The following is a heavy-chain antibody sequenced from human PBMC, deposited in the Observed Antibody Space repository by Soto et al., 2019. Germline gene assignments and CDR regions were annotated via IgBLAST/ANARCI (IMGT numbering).Heavy chain of an antibody. CDR2: IFSNDEK. D-gene: IGHD3-3*01. J-gene: IGHJ3*02. CDR1: GVSLSNARMG. Sequence: QVTLKESGPVLVKPTEPLTLTCTVSGVSLSNARMGVSWIRQPPGKALEWLAHIFSNDEKSYSTSLKSRLTISKDTYKSQVVLTMTNMDPVDTDTYYCAREWFWSKNAFDIWGQGTMVTVSA. CDR3: AREWFWSKNAFDI. V-gene: IGHV2-26*01.